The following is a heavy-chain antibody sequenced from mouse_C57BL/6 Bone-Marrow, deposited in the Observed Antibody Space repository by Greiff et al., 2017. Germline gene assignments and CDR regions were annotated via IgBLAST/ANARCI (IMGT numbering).Heavy chain of an antibody. CDR3: AREDNLRMDY. J-gene: IGHJ4*01. D-gene: IGHD1-3*01. V-gene: IGHV1-81*01. CDR1: GYTFTSSG. CDR2: IYPRSGNT. Sequence: VQLQQSGAELARPGASVKLSCKASGYTFTSSGISWVKQRTGQGLEWIGEIYPRSGNTYYNEKFKGKATLTADKSSSTAYMELRSLTSEDSAVYFCAREDNLRMDYWGQGTSVTGSS.